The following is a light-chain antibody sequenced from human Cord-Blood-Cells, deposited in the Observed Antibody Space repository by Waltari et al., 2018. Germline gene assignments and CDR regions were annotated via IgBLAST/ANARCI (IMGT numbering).Light chain of an antibody. J-gene: IGLJ2*01. CDR1: SSDGGGYNY. V-gene: IGLV2-11*01. CDR2: DVS. Sequence: QSSLTQPRSVSGSPGQSVTISCTGTSSDGGGYNYVSWYQPHPGKAPKLMIYDVSKRPSGVPDRFSGSKSGNTASLTISGLQAEDEADYYCCSYAGSYSHVVFGGGTKLTVL. CDR3: CSYAGSYSHVV.